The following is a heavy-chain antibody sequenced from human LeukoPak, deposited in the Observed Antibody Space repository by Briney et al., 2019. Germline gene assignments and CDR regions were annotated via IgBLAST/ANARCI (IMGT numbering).Heavy chain of an antibody. V-gene: IGHV3-30*01. CDR2: ISYDGGKK. Sequence: GGSLRLSCEASGFTFSTYAMNWVRQAPGKGLEWVAVISYDGGKKYYADSVKGRFTISRDNSKNTLYLQMNSLRIEDTAVYYCARGGDSSTWYYWFDPWGQGTLVTVSS. D-gene: IGHD6-13*01. CDR1: GFTFSTYA. J-gene: IGHJ5*02. CDR3: ARGGDSSTWYYWFDP.